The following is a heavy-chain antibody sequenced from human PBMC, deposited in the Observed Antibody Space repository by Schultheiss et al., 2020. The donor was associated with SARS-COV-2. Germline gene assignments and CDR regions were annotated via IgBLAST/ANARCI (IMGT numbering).Heavy chain of an antibody. CDR3: ARDLTAGKYYYYMDV. CDR1: GGSISSTSYY. D-gene: IGHD2-8*02. J-gene: IGHJ6*03. Sequence: SETLSLTCTVSGGSISSTSYYWGWIRQPPGKGLEWTGGIYYSGSTYYNPSLKSRVTISVDTSKNQFSLKLSSVTAADTAVYYCARDLTAGKYYYYMDVWGKGTTVTVSS. V-gene: IGHV4-39*02. CDR2: IYYSGST.